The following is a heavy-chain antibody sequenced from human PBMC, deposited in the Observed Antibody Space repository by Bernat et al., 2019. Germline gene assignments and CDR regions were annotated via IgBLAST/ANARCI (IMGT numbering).Heavy chain of an antibody. Sequence: EVQLVESGGGLVKPGGSLRLSCAVSGFTFSNAWMSWVRQAPGKGLEWVGRIKSKTDGGTTDYAAPVKGRFTISRDDSKNTLYLQMNSLKTEDTAVYYCTTDWVQLLPLDAFDIWGQGTMVTVSS. CDR3: TTDWVQLLPLDAFDI. J-gene: IGHJ3*02. CDR1: GFTFSNAW. V-gene: IGHV3-15*01. CDR2: IKSKTDGGTT. D-gene: IGHD2-2*01.